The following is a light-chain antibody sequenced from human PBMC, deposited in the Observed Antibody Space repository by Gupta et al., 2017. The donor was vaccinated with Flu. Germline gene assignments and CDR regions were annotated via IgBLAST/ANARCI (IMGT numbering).Light chain of an antibody. CDR1: QSASSNS. CDR2: GAY. J-gene: IGKJ2*01. CDR3: QLYPGT. Sequence: PGDSATLTCRASQSASSNSLAWYQPKPGQAPRLLIYGAYIRATGVTDRFSGSGSETDFTLTISRLEPEDFAVYSCQLYPGTFGQGTKVEI. V-gene: IGKV3-20*01.